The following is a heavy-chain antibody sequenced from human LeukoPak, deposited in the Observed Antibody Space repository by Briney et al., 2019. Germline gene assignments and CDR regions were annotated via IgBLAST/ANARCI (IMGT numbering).Heavy chain of an antibody. CDR1: GFTFSEHS. D-gene: IGHD1-1*01. V-gene: IGHV3-48*02. CDR3: ARAAATTENAFDY. CDR2: ITTSSNTI. J-gene: IGHJ4*02. Sequence: PGGSLRLSCAASGFTFSEHSMNRIRQAPGKGLEWLSYITTSSNTIFYADSVKGRFTISRDNAKSSLYLQMNSLRDEDTAAYYCARAAATTENAFDYWGQGTLVTVSS.